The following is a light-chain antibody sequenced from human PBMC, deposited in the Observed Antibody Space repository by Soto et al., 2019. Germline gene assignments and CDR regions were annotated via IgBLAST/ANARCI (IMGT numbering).Light chain of an antibody. CDR3: QQSNKWPLT. J-gene: IGKJ2*01. V-gene: IGKV3-15*01. Sequence: EIVMTQSPATLSVSPGDRVALSCWASQSVGSYLAWYQQKPGQPLRLLIYETSTRATGIPARFSGSGSGTEFALTISGLQSEDFAIYYCQQSNKWPLTFGQGTKLEIK. CDR1: QSVGSY. CDR2: ETS.